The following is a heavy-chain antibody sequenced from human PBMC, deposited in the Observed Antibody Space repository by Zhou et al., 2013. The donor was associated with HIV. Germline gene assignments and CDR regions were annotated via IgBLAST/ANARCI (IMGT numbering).Heavy chain of an antibody. Sequence: QVHLVQSGAEVKKPGASVKVSCTASGYNFGIYAVTWVRQVPGQGLEWMGWITAYNGNTNYAERFQDRLTMTTDTSTNTAYMELRSLKSDDTAVYYCARAGYYGSGSRAAFDFWGQGTVVIVSS. D-gene: IGHD3-10*01. CDR3: ARAGYYGSGSRAAFDF. CDR2: ITAYNGNT. CDR1: GYNFGIYA. V-gene: IGHV1-18*01. J-gene: IGHJ4*02.